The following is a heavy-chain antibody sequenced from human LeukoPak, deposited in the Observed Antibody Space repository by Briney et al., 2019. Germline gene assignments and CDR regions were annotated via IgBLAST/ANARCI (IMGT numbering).Heavy chain of an antibody. CDR1: GYTFTGYY. V-gene: IGHV1-2*02. D-gene: IGHD3-10*01. CDR3: ARDRMVRGVTNNDY. J-gene: IGHJ4*02. Sequence: ASVTVSCTSSGYTFTGYYMHWVRQAPGQGLEWMGWINPNSGGTNYAQKFQGRVTMTRDTSISTAHMELSRLRSDDTAVYYCARDRMVRGVTNNDYWGQGTLVTVSS. CDR2: INPNSGGT.